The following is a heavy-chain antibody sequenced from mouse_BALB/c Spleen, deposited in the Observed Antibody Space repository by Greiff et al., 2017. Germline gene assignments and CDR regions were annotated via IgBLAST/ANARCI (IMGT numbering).Heavy chain of an antibody. J-gene: IGHJ1*01. D-gene: IGHD2-3*01. V-gene: IGHV5-17*02. CDR1: GFTFSSFG. CDR2: ISSGSSTI. Sequence: EVQLQQSGGGLVQPGGSRKLSCAASGFTFSSFGMHWVRQAPEKGLEWVAYISSGSSTIYYADTVKGRFTISRDNPKNTLFLQMTSLRSEDTAMYYCARNGYSWYFDVWGAGTTGTVSA. CDR3: ARNGYSWYFDV.